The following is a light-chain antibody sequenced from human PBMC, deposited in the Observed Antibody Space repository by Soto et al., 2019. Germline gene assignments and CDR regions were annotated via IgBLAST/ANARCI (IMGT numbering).Light chain of an antibody. V-gene: IGLV7-46*01. J-gene: IGLJ2*01. Sequence: QAVVTQEPSLTVSPGGTVTLTCGSSTGAVTSGHYPFRFQQKPGQAPRTLIYDTSNKHSWTPGRFSGSLLGGKAALTLSGAQPEDEAEFYCLLSDYGTQVFGGGTKLTVL. CDR3: LLSDYGTQV. CDR2: DTS. CDR1: TGAVTSGHY.